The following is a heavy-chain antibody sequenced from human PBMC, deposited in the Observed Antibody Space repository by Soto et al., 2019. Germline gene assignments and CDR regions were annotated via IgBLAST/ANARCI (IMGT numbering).Heavy chain of an antibody. Sequence: QVQLVESGGGVVQPGRSLRLSCAASGFTFSSYAMHWVRQAPGKGLEWVAVISYDGSNKYYADSVKGRFTISRDNSKNTLYLQMNSLRAEDTAVYYCARGAAGIAAAGRGYYYYGMDVW. V-gene: IGHV3-30-3*01. CDR3: ARGAAGIAAAGRGYYYYGMDV. D-gene: IGHD6-13*01. J-gene: IGHJ6*01. CDR1: GFTFSSYA. CDR2: ISYDGSNK.